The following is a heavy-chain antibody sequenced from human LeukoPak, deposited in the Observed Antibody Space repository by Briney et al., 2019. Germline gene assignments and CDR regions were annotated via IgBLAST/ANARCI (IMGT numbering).Heavy chain of an antibody. V-gene: IGHV1-69*02. CDR2: IIAILGIA. Sequence: SVKVSCKASGGTFSSYTISWVRRAPGQRLEWMGRIIAILGIANYAQKFQGRVTITADKPTSTAYMELSSLRSEDTAVYYCARGVSSYYDSSGYRTLDYWGQGTLVTVSS. CDR1: GGTFSSYT. J-gene: IGHJ4*02. CDR3: ARGVSSYYDSSGYRTLDY. D-gene: IGHD3-22*01.